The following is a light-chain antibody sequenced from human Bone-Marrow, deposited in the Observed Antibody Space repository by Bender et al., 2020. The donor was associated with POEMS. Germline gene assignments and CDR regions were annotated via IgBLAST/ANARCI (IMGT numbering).Light chain of an antibody. CDR1: SSDVGSYNL. V-gene: IGLV2-23*02. J-gene: IGLJ1*01. Sequence: QSALTQPASVSGSPGQSITISCTGTSSDVGSYNLVSWYRQHPGKAPKLMIYEVTRRPSGVSNHFSGSKSGNTASLTISGLQAEDEADYYCCSYAGNGLYVFGTGTKVTVL. CDR3: CSYAGNGLYV. CDR2: EVT.